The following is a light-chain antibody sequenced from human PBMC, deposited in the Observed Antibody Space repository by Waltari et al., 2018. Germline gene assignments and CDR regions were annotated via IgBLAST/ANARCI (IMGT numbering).Light chain of an antibody. J-gene: IGLJ2*01. CDR1: SSTIGSNY. CDR2: MNN. Sequence: QSVLTQPPSASGTPGQRVTISCSGSSSTIGSNYVYWYQQLPGTAPKLPIYMNNRRPSGGPARFSGSKSGTSASLAISGLRSEDEADYYCAAWDDSLSGYVVFGGGTKLTVL. V-gene: IGLV1-47*01. CDR3: AAWDDSLSGYVV.